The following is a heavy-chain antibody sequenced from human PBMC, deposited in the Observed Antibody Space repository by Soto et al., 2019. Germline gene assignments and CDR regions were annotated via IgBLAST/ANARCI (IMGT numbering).Heavy chain of an antibody. CDR2: LSEGGGST. V-gene: IGHV3-23*01. CDR3: AKVDYDIPESAFDI. CDR1: GFTFSNYA. Sequence: PGGSLRLSCAASGFTFSNYAMSWVRQAPGKGLEWVSGLSEGGGSTFYADSVKGRFTISRDTSKNTLYLQMNSLRAEDTAVYYCAKVDYDIPESAFDIWGQGTMVTVSS. D-gene: IGHD3-22*01. J-gene: IGHJ3*02.